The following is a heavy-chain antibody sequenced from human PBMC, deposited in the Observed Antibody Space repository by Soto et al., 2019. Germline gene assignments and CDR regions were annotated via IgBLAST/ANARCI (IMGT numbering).Heavy chain of an antibody. CDR1: GGTFSSYA. V-gene: IGHV1-69*01. CDR2: IIPIFGTA. J-gene: IGHJ5*02. Sequence: QVQLVQSGAEVRKPGSSVKVSCKASGGTFSSYAISWVRQAPGQGLEWMGGIIPIFGTANYAQKFQGRVTITADESTSTAYMELSSLRSEDTAVYYCARAAYYGSGTSTDKEGWFDPWGQGTLVTVSS. CDR3: ARAAYYGSGTSTDKEGWFDP. D-gene: IGHD3-10*01.